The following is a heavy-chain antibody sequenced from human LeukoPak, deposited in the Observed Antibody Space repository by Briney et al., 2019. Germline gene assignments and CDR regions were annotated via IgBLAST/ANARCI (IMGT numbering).Heavy chain of an antibody. D-gene: IGHD3-22*01. CDR1: GFTFSSYA. V-gene: IGHV3-23*01. CDR2: ISGSGGST. CDR3: AKRPAYDSSGSVRDY. Sequence: GGSLRLSCAASGFTFSSYAMSWVRKAPGKGLEWVSAISGSGGSTYYADSVKGRFTISRDNSKNTLYLQMNSLRAEDTAVYYCAKRPAYDSSGSVRDYWGQGTLVTVSS. J-gene: IGHJ4*02.